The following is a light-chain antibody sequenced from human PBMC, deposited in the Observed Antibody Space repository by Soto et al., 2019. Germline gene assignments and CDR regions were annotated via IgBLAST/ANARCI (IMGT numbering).Light chain of an antibody. V-gene: IGKV1-27*01. CDR2: AAS. Sequence: DIQMTQSPSSLSASVGDRVTITCRASQGISSSLAWYQQKPGKVPKVLIYAASTLQSGVPSRFSGSGSGTEFSLTISNLQPEDVATYYCQKYSSAPETFGQGTKVAIK. CDR3: QKYSSAPET. J-gene: IGKJ1*01. CDR1: QGISSS.